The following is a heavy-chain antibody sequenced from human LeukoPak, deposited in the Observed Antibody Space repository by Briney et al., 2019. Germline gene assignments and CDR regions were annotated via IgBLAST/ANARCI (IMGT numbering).Heavy chain of an antibody. CDR2: ISSSGRTI. Sequence: TGGSLRLSCAASGFTFSSYEMNWVRQAPGKGLEWVSYISSSGRTIYYADSVKGRFTISRDNAKNSLYLQMNSLRAEDTAVYYCASSSGYYGSGSLEIDYWGQGTLVTVSS. CDR3: ASSSGYYGSGSLEIDY. D-gene: IGHD3-10*01. V-gene: IGHV3-48*03. J-gene: IGHJ4*02. CDR1: GFTFSSYE.